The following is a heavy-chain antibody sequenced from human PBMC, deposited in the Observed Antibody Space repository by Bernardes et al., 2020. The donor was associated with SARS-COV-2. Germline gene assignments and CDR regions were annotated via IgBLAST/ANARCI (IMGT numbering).Heavy chain of an antibody. D-gene: IGHD6-25*01. CDR3: AREGPMAAVPFDK. J-gene: IGHJ4*02. Sequence: GGSLRLSCAASGFIFKNYGIHWVRQAPGKGLEWVALIWNDGGDTYYADSVRGRFTVSRDKAKNTVYVEMNSLTVDDTAMYYCAREGPMAAVPFDKWGQGTLVTVSS. CDR2: IWNDGGDT. V-gene: IGHV3-33*01. CDR1: GFIFKNYG.